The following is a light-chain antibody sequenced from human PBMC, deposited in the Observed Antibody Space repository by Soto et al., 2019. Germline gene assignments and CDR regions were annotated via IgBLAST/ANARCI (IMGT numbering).Light chain of an antibody. J-gene: IGKJ1*01. CDR2: GAS. CDR1: QSVSSNF. CDR3: QQYGNSPRT. V-gene: IGKV3-20*01. Sequence: DIVLTQSPGTLSLSPGERATLSCRASQSVSSNFLAWYQHKPGQAPRLLISGASSRATGIPDRFSGSGSGTDFTLTISRLEPEDFAVYYCQQYGNSPRTFGQGTKVEIK.